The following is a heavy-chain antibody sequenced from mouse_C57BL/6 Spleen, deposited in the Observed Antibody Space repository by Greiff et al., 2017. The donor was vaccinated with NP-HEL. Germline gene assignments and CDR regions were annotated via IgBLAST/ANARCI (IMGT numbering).Heavy chain of an antibody. J-gene: IGHJ4*01. CDR1: GYTFTSYW. Sequence: QVQLQQPGAELVKPGASVKLSCKASGYTFTSYWMHWVKQRPGQGLEWIGMIHPNSGSTNYNEKFKSKATLTVDKSSSTAYMQLSNLTSEDSAVYYCARWDYCSIYDMDYWGQGTTVTVSS. CDR2: IHPNSGST. D-gene: IGHD1-1*01. V-gene: IGHV1-64*01. CDR3: ARWDYCSIYDMDY.